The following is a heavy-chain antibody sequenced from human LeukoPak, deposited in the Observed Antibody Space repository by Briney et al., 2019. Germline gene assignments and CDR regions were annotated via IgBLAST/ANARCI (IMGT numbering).Heavy chain of an antibody. D-gene: IGHD3-22*01. Sequence: GGSLRLSCAASGFTFSSYGMHWVRQAPGKGLEWVAVISYDGSNKYYADSVKGRFTISRDNSKNTLYLQMNSLRAEDTAVYYCAKSSSITMMERYFDYWGQGTLVTVSS. J-gene: IGHJ4*02. CDR2: ISYDGSNK. CDR3: AKSSSITMMERYFDY. CDR1: GFTFSSYG. V-gene: IGHV3-30*18.